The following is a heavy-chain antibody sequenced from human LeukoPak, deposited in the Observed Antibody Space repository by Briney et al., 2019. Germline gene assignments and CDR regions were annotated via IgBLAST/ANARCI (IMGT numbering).Heavy chain of an antibody. J-gene: IGHJ4*02. CDR3: ARLAAGGAY. CDR2: IIPILGIA. V-gene: IGHV1-69*04. CDR1: GGTFSSYA. D-gene: IGHD6-13*01. Sequence: ASVKVSCRASGGTFSSYAISWVRQAPGQGLEWMGRIIPILGIANYAQKFQGRVTITADKSTSTAYMELSSLRSEDTAVYYCARLAAGGAYWGQGTLVTVSS.